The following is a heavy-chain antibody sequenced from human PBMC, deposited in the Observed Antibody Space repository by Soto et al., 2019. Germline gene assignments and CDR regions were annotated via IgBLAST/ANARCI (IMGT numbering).Heavy chain of an antibody. CDR3: AKGFSYSVIDY. CDR2: ISYDGSNK. V-gene: IGHV3-30*18. Sequence: QVQLVESGGGVVQPGRSLRLSCAAGGFTFSTYGKHWVRQAPGKGLEWVAVISYDGSNKYYADSVKGRFTISRDNSKNTLYLQMSSLRSEDTAVYYCAKGFSYSVIDYWGQGTLVTVSS. CDR1: GFTFSTYG. J-gene: IGHJ4*02. D-gene: IGHD5-18*01.